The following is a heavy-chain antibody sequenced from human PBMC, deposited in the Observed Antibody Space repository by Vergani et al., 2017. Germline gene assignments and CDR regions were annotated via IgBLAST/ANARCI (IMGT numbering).Heavy chain of an antibody. D-gene: IGHD3-3*01. V-gene: IGHV1-2*02. J-gene: IGHJ4*02. CDR3: AGGPRYYVFWGGYFDY. CDR1: GYTFTGYY. CDR2: INPNSGGT. Sequence: QVQLVQSGAEVKKPGASVKVSCKASGYTFTGYYMHWVRQAPGQGLEWMGWINPNSGGTNYAKKFQGRGTMTRDTSISTAYMELSRLRSDDTAVYYCAGGPRYYVFWGGYFDYWGQGTLVTVSS.